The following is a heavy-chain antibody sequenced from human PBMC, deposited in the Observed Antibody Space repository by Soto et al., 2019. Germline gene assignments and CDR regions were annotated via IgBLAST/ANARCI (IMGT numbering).Heavy chain of an antibody. CDR1: GFTFSSYA. CDR3: ARLFSSSTNKAGELGDY. J-gene: IGHJ4*02. V-gene: IGHV3-30-3*01. D-gene: IGHD6-6*01. Sequence: QVQLVESGGGVVQPGRSLRLSCAASGFTFSSYAMHWVRQAPGKGLEWVAVISYDGSNKYYADSVKGRFTISRDNSKNTLYRQMNSLRAEDTAVYYCARLFSSSTNKAGELGDYWGQGTLVTVSS. CDR2: ISYDGSNK.